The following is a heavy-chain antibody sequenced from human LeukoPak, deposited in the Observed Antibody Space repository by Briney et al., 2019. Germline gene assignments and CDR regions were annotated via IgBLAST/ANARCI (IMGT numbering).Heavy chain of an antibody. V-gene: IGHV3-23*01. CDR3: ARGYSSRLYNWLDP. CDR2: ISGSGSST. D-gene: IGHD6-13*01. J-gene: IGHJ5*02. CDR1: GFTFSSYA. Sequence: PGGSLRLSCAASGFTFSSYAMSWVRQAPGKGLEWVSAISGSGSSTYYADSVKGRFTISRDNAKNTLYLQMNSLTAEDTAVYYCARGYSSRLYNWLDPWGQGTLVTVSS.